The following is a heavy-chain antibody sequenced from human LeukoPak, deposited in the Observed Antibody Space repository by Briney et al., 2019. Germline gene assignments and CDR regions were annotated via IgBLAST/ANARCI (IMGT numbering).Heavy chain of an antibody. Sequence: GGSLRLSCAASGFTFSSYAMNWVRQAPGKGLEWVSYISSSNSHIYYADSVKGRFTISRDNAKNSLYLQMNSLRAEDTAVYYCARVGTVTMLAFDIWGQGTMVTVSS. CDR3: ARVGTVTMLAFDI. J-gene: IGHJ3*02. V-gene: IGHV3-48*01. CDR1: GFTFSSYA. D-gene: IGHD1-26*01. CDR2: ISSSNSHI.